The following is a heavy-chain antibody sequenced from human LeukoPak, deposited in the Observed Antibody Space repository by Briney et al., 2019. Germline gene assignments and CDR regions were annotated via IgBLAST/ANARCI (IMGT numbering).Heavy chain of an antibody. CDR1: GYTFTSYA. Sequence: GASVKVSCKASGYTFTSYAMHWVRQAPGQRLEWMGWINAGNGNTKYSQKFQGRVTITRDTSASTAYMELSSLRSEDTAVYYCARAYCSSTSCYAFDYWGQGTLVTVSS. V-gene: IGHV1-3*01. CDR2: INAGNGNT. D-gene: IGHD2-2*01. CDR3: ARAYCSSTSCYAFDY. J-gene: IGHJ4*02.